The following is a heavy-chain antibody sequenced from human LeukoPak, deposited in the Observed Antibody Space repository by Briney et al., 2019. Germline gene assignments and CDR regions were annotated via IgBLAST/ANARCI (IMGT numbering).Heavy chain of an antibody. J-gene: IGHJ3*02. Sequence: SQTLSLTCAISGDSVSSNSAAWNWIRQSPSRGLEWLGRTYYSSKWYNDYAVSVKSRIIIYPDTSKNQFTLQLNSVTPEDTAVYYCARGAVTVRNAFDIWGQGTRVTVSS. CDR2: TYYSSKWYN. CDR3: ARGAVTVRNAFDI. CDR1: GDSVSSNSAA. V-gene: IGHV6-1*01. D-gene: IGHD6-19*01.